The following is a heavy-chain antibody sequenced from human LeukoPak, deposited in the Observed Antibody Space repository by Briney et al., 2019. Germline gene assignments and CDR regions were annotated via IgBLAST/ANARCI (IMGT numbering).Heavy chain of an antibody. J-gene: IGHJ4*02. CDR2: IFYTGST. Sequence: SETLSLTCTVSGGSISGIDYYWSWIRQPQGRGLEWIGYIFYTGSTYYNPSLKSRVAISIDTSKNQFSLKLSSLTAADTAVYFCANAMVRGEAADYWGQGTLVTVSS. CDR3: ANAMVRGEAADY. D-gene: IGHD3-10*01. CDR1: GGSISGIDYY. V-gene: IGHV4-30-4*01.